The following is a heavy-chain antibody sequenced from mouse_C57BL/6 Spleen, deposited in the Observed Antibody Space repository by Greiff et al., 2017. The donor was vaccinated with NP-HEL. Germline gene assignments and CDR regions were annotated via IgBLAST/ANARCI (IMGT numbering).Heavy chain of an antibody. Sequence: EVMLVESGGGLVKPGGSLKLSCAASGFTFSSYAMSWVRQTPEKRLEWVATISDGGSYTYYPDNVKGRFTISRDNAKNNLYLQMSHLKSEDTAMYYCARANIYYDYSWFAYWGQGTLVTVSA. D-gene: IGHD2-4*01. J-gene: IGHJ3*01. V-gene: IGHV5-4*03. CDR2: ISDGGSYT. CDR3: ARANIYYDYSWFAY. CDR1: GFTFSSYA.